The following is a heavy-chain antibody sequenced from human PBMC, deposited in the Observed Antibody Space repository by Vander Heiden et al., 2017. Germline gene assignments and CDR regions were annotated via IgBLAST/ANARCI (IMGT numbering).Heavy chain of an antibody. CDR3: ARATVVPAAIGSLDV. V-gene: IGHV3-33*01. D-gene: IGHD2-2*02. CDR2: IWYDGSNK. CDR1: GFTSSGDG. Sequence: QVQLVESGGGVVQPGRSLRLSCAASGFTSSGDGMHWVRQAPGKGLEWVAVIWYDGSNKYYADSVKGRFTISRDNSKNTLYLQMNSLRAEDTAVYYCARATVVPAAIGSLDVWGQGTTVTVSS. J-gene: IGHJ6*02.